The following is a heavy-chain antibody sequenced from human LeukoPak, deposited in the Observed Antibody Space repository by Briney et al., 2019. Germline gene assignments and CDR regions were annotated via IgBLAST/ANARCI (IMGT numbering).Heavy chain of an antibody. D-gene: IGHD3-16*01. Sequence: PGGSLRLSCAASGFTFSSYWMHWVRQVPGKGLVWASRINSDGGSIAYADSVKGRFTISRDNGKDTLYLQMNSLRAEDTGVYYCAALDHGHDHWGQGTLVTVSS. CDR2: INSDGGSI. CDR1: GFTFSSYW. CDR3: AALDHGHDH. V-gene: IGHV3-74*01. J-gene: IGHJ4*02.